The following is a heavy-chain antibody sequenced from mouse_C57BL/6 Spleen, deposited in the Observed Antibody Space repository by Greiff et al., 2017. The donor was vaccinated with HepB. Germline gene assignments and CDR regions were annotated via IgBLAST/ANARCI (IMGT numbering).Heavy chain of an antibody. CDR3: ARGGYYGSSFYWYFDV. Sequence: VQLQQSGAELMKPGASVKLSCKATGYTFTGYWIEWVKQRPGHGLEWIGEILPGSGSTNYNEKFKGKATFTADTSSNTNYMQLSSLTTEDSAIYYCARGGYYGSSFYWYFDVWGTGTTVTVSS. J-gene: IGHJ1*03. V-gene: IGHV1-9*01. CDR2: ILPGSGST. CDR1: GYTFTGYW. D-gene: IGHD1-1*01.